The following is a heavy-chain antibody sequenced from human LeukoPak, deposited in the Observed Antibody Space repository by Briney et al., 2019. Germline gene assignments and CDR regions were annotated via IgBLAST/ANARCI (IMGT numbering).Heavy chain of an antibody. CDR3: VESFDSSGINWFDP. Sequence: SETLSLTCTVSGGSISSSSYYWGWIRQPPGKGLGWIGSIYYSGSTYYNPSLKSRVTISVDTSKNQFSLKLSSVTAADTAVYYCVESFDSSGINWFDPWGQGTLVTVSS. J-gene: IGHJ5*02. V-gene: IGHV4-39*07. CDR2: IYYSGST. CDR1: GGSISSSSYY. D-gene: IGHD3-22*01.